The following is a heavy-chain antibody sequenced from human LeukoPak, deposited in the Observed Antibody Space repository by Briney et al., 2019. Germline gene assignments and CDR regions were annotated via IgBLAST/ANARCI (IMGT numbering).Heavy chain of an antibody. V-gene: IGHV3-53*01. CDR2: IYSGGST. CDR3: ARTRGYSGYEARYYYYGMDV. Sequence: GGSLRLSCAAFGFTVSSNYMSWVRQAPGKGLEWVSVIYSGGSTYYADSVKGRFTISRDNSKNTLYLQMNSLRAEDTAVYYCARTRGYSGYEARYYYYGMDVWGQGTTVTVSS. D-gene: IGHD5-12*01. J-gene: IGHJ6*02. CDR1: GFTVSSNY.